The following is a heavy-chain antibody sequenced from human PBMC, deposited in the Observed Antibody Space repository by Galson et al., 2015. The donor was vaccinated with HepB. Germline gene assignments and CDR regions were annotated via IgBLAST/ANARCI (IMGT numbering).Heavy chain of an antibody. CDR2: INTKTGNP. V-gene: IGHV7-4-1*02. CDR1: GYTFTSYA. D-gene: IGHD5-12*01. J-gene: IGHJ4*02. CDR3: VTPLSNGYDYWHY. Sequence: SVKVSCKAYGYTFTSYAMNWVRQAPGQGLEWMGWINTKTGNPTYAQGFTGRFVFSSDTSVSTAYLQINSLKAEDTAVYYCVTPLSNGYDYWHYWGQGTLVTVSS.